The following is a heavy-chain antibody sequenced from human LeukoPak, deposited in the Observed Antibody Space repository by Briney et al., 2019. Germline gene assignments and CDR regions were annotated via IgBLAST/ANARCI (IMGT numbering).Heavy chain of an antibody. J-gene: IGHJ4*02. CDR1: GLTLNNVW. D-gene: IGHD2-15*01. CDR3: TQGSAQYFDY. V-gene: IGHV3-15*07. Sequence: GGSLRLSCAVSGLTLNNVWMNWVRQAPGKGLEWVGRIRSKGDGGTTDFATFIEGRFTISRDDSKNTLYLQMNRLTSEDTAVYYCTQGSAQYFDYWGQGTLVTVSS. CDR2: IRSKGDGGTT.